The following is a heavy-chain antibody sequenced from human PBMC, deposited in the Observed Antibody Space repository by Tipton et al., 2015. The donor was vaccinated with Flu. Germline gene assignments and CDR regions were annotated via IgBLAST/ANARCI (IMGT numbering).Heavy chain of an antibody. CDR3: ARERTYYYGSGSYTNWFDP. D-gene: IGHD3-10*01. CDR2: IYISGST. V-gene: IGHV4-61*02. Sequence: TLSLTCTVSGGSISSGSYYWSWIRQPAGKGLEWIGRIYISGSTNYNPSLKSRVTISVDTSKNQSSLKLSSVTAADTAVYYCARERTYYYGSGSYTNWFDPWGQGTLVTVSS. J-gene: IGHJ5*02. CDR1: GGSISSGSYY.